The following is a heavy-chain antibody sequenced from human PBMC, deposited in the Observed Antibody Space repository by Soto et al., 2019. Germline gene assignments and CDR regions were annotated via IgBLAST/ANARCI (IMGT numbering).Heavy chain of an antibody. Sequence: QVQLVQSGAEVKKPGASVKVSCKASGYTFTSYGISWVRQAPGQGLEWMGWISAYNGNTNYAQKLQGRVTMTTDTATSTAYMELRSLRSDYTAVYYCARAYYDSSGYYRSTSYGMDVWGQGTTVTVSS. CDR3: ARAYYDSSGYYRSTSYGMDV. V-gene: IGHV1-18*01. J-gene: IGHJ6*02. D-gene: IGHD3-22*01. CDR1: GYTFTSYG. CDR2: ISAYNGNT.